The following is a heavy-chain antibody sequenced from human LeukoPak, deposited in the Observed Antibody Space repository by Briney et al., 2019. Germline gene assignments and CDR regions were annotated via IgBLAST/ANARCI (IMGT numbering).Heavy chain of an antibody. V-gene: IGHV1-69*04. CDR1: GGTFSSYA. CDR2: IIPILGIA. CDR3: ARDLEGLLWFGESPSMGY. J-gene: IGHJ4*02. Sequence: GASVKVSCKASGGTFSSYAISWVRQAPGQGLEWMGRIIPILGIANYAQKFQGRVTITADKSTSTAYMELSSLRSEDTAVYYCARDLEGLLWFGESPSMGYWGQGTLVTVSS. D-gene: IGHD3-10*01.